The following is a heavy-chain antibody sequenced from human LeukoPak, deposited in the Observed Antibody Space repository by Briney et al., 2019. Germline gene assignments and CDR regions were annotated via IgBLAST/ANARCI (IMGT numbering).Heavy chain of an antibody. CDR2: INHSGST. CDR1: GGSFSGYY. Sequence: SETLSLTCAVYGGSFSGYYRSWIRQPPGKGLEWIGEINHSGSTNYNPSLESRVTISVDTSKNQFSLKLSSVTAADTAVYYCASTYSSSWLDYYYYGMDVWGQGTTVTVSS. D-gene: IGHD6-13*01. J-gene: IGHJ6*02. V-gene: IGHV4-34*01. CDR3: ASTYSSSWLDYYYYGMDV.